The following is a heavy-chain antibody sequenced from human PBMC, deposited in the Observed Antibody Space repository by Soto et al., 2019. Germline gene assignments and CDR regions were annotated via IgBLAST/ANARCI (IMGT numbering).Heavy chain of an antibody. CDR2: IIPIFGTA. J-gene: IGHJ6*02. V-gene: IGHV1-69*13. D-gene: IGHD5-12*01. CDR3: ASGMSRDGYNYHYYGMDV. CDR1: GGTFSSYA. Sequence: SVKVSCKASGGTFSSYAISWVRQAPGQGLEWMGGIIPIFGTANYAQKFQGRVTITADESTSTAYMELSSLRSEDTAVYYCASGMSRDGYNYHYYGMDVWGQGTTVTVYS.